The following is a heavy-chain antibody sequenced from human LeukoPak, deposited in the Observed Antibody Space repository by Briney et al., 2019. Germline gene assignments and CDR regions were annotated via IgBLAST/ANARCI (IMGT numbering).Heavy chain of an antibody. Sequence: GGSLRLSCAASGFTFSSYWMSWVRQAPGKGLEWVANIKQDGSEKYYVDSVKGRFTISRDNAKNSLYLQMNSLRAEDTAVYYCAGEYCSGGSCYSLDGMDVWGQGTTVTVS. CDR2: IKQDGSEK. V-gene: IGHV3-7*01. D-gene: IGHD2-15*01. CDR1: GFTFSSYW. J-gene: IGHJ6*02. CDR3: AGEYCSGGSCYSLDGMDV.